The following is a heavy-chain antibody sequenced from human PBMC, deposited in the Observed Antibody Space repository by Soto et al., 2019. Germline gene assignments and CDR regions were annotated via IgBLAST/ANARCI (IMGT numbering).Heavy chain of an antibody. D-gene: IGHD1-26*01. J-gene: IGHJ4*02. CDR3: ATREIQVPIDY. Sequence: SETLSLTCAVSGYSISSSNRWGWIRQPPGKGLEWIGYIYYSGTTYYNPSLKSRVTMSVDTSKNQFSLKLTSVTAVDTAVYYCATREIQVPIDYWGQGTLVTVSS. V-gene: IGHV4-28*01. CDR2: IYYSGTT. CDR1: GYSISSSNR.